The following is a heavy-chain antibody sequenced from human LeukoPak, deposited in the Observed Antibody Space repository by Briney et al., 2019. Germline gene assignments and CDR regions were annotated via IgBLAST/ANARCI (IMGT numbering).Heavy chain of an antibody. CDR2: ISAYNGNT. CDR1: GYTSTSYG. Sequence: ASVKVSCKASGYTSTSYGISWVRQAPGQGLEWMGWISAYNGNTNYAQKLQGRVTMTTDTSTSTAYMELRSLRSDDTAVYYCARDSEDIVVVPAAMCSYWGQGTLVTVSS. J-gene: IGHJ4*02. V-gene: IGHV1-18*01. D-gene: IGHD2-2*01. CDR3: ARDSEDIVVVPAAMCSY.